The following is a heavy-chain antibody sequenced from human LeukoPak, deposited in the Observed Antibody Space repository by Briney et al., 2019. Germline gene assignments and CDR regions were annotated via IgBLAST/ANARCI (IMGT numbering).Heavy chain of an antibody. D-gene: IGHD3-22*01. CDR1: GFTVSSNE. V-gene: IGHV3-38-3*01. J-gene: IGHJ4*02. CDR2: ISGGST. CDR3: AKDLDYDSSGYYYPQFDY. Sequence: PGGSLRLSCAASGFTVSSNEMSWVRQAPGKGLEWVSSISGGSTYYADSRKGRFTISRDNSKNTLYLQMNSLRAEDTAVYYCAKDLDYDSSGYYYPQFDYWGQGTLVTVSS.